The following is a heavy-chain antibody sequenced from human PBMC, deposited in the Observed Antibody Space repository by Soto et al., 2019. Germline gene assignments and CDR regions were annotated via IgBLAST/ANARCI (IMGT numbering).Heavy chain of an antibody. Sequence: SETLSLTCTVSGDSVSNTAYYWNWVRQPPGKGLEWIASIYYSGSISYNPSLASRVAISADTSKNQFSLNLNSVTAADTAVYYCVRDRWVDSSWPNYYYYGMDVWGQGTTVTVSS. J-gene: IGHJ6*02. CDR1: GDSVSNTAYY. V-gene: IGHV4-30-4*01. CDR2: IYYSGSI. CDR3: VRDRWVDSSWPNYYYYGMDV. D-gene: IGHD6-13*01.